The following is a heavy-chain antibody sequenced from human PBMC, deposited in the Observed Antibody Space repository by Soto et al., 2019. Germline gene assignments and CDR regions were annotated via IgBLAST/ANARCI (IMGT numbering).Heavy chain of an antibody. D-gene: IGHD5-18*01. V-gene: IGHV4-39*02. CDR3: AGEGPPITAHNPPAYFQR. J-gene: IGHJ1*01. CDR2: ISYSGGT. Sequence: QLQLQESGPGLVKPSETLSLTCTVSGDSISTRSNYWGWIRQPPGKGLEWIGSISYSGGTYYNPPLKSRVTISVDTSRNHFSRRLSSVTAADTAVYYWAGEGPPITAHNPPAYFQRWGQGTLVTVSS. CDR1: GDSISTRSNY.